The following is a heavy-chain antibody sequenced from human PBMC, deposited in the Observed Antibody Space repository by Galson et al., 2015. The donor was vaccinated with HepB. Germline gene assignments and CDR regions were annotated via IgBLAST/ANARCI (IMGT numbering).Heavy chain of an antibody. CDR2: INHSGST. V-gene: IGHV4-34*01. Sequence: ETLSLTCAVYGGSFSGYYWSWIRQPPGKGLEWIGEINHSGSTNYNPSLKSRVTISVDTSKNQFSLKLSSVTAADTAVYYCARGFLAGPIDNPNPYYGMDVWGQGTTVTVSS. D-gene: IGHD1-14*01. CDR3: ARGFLAGPIDNPNPYYGMDV. CDR1: GGSFSGYY. J-gene: IGHJ6*02.